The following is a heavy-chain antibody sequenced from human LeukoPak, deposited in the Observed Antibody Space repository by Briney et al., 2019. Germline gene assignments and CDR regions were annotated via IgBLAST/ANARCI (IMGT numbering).Heavy chain of an antibody. V-gene: IGHV3-7*01. J-gene: IGHJ4*02. CDR1: GFTFSSYW. CDR2: IKPDGGEK. Sequence: GGSLRLSCVASGFTFSSYWMTWVRQAPGKGLEWVASIKPDGGEKFYVDSVKGRFTISRDNARNSLDLQMNSLRAGDTAVYYCARVFNTVGFDYWGQGILVTVSS. D-gene: IGHD4-23*01. CDR3: ARVFNTVGFDY.